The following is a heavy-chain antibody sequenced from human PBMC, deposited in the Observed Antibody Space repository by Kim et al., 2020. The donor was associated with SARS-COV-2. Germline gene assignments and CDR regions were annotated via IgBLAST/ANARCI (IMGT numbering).Heavy chain of an antibody. J-gene: IGHJ3*02. V-gene: IGHV4-59*01. Sequence: SETLSLTCTVSGGSISSYYWSWIRQPPGKGLEWIGYIYYSGSTNYNPSLKSRVTISVDTSKNQFSLKLSSVTAADTAVYYCARGTRLRAAFDIWGQGTMVTVSS. CDR1: GGSISSYY. CDR2: IYYSGST. CDR3: ARGTRLRAAFDI.